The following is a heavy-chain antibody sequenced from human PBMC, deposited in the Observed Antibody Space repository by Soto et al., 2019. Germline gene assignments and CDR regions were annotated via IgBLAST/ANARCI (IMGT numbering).Heavy chain of an antibody. CDR1: GFIFTGYY. CDR3: TRAGLGAEWVVFVTEQHEAEFDY. V-gene: IGHV1-2*06. J-gene: IGHJ4*02. CDR2: TNPNSGGS. D-gene: IGHD1-26*01. Sequence: QVQLVQSGAEVKKPGASVKVSCKASGFIFTGYYIHWVRQAPGQGPEWMGRTNPNSGGSNYSQKFQGRVTMTRDTSISTAYMELSSLRSDDTAVYYCTRAGLGAEWVVFVTEQHEAEFDYWGQGTLVTVSS.